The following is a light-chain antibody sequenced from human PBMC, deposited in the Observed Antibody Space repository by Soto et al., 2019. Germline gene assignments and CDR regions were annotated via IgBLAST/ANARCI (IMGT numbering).Light chain of an antibody. V-gene: IGKV1-9*01. CDR3: QQLNSYPRT. CDR1: QGIISY. J-gene: IGKJ5*01. CDR2: AAS. Sequence: IQLTQSPSSLSASVGDRVTITFRASQGIISYLAWYQQKPGKAPKLLIYAASTLQSGVLSRFSGSGSGTDFTLTISSLQPEDFATYYCQQLNSYPRTFGQGTRLEIK.